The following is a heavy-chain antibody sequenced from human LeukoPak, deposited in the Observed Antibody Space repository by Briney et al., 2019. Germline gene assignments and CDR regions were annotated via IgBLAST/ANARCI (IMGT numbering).Heavy chain of an antibody. CDR1: GFTFSSYA. D-gene: IGHD3-22*01. J-gene: IGHJ4*02. V-gene: IGHV3-23*01. Sequence: GGSLRLSCAASGFTFSSYAMSWVRQAPGKGLEWVSAISGSGGGTYYADSVKGRFTISRDNSKNTLYLQMNSLRAEDTAVYYCAKTPAYVVIYYFDYWGQGTLVTVSS. CDR3: AKTPAYVVIYYFDY. CDR2: ISGSGGGT.